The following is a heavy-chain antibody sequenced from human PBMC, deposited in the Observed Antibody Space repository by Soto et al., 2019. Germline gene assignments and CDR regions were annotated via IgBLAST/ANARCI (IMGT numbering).Heavy chain of an antibody. V-gene: IGHV4-31*03. CDR2: IDYSGST. D-gene: IGHD2-2*02. CDR3: ARGGYCRGSSCYTPVHWFDP. Sequence: LSLTCTVSGDSISSGGYYWSWIRQHPGKGLEWIGYIDYSGSTYYNPSLKSRVTMSIDTSKNQFSLNLSSVTAADTAVFYCARGGYCRGSSCYTPVHWFDPWGQGTLVTVSS. CDR1: GDSISSGGYY. J-gene: IGHJ5*02.